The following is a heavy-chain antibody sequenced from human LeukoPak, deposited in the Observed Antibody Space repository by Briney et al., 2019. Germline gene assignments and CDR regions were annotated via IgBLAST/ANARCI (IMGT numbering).Heavy chain of an antibody. J-gene: IGHJ4*02. Sequence: GGSLRRSCAASGFIVSSNYMTWVRPAPGKGREWVSVIHNDGSTYYADSVKGRFTIFRDHSKNTLDFQMNSLTVGDTAVYYCAALARDYWGQGTLVTVSS. V-gene: IGHV3-53*01. CDR1: GFIVSSNY. CDR2: IHNDGST. CDR3: AALARDY. D-gene: IGHD3-3*02.